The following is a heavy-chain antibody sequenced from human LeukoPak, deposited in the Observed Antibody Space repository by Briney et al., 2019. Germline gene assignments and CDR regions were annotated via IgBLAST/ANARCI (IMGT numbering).Heavy chain of an antibody. Sequence: TGRSLRLSCAASGFTFSNYGMHWVGQAPGKGLEGVSGISGSGGSTYYADSVKGRFTISRDNSKNTLYVQMNSLRAEDTAVYYCARADSNWYLYYFDYWGQGTLVTVSS. CDR2: ISGSGGST. CDR3: ARADSNWYLYYFDY. J-gene: IGHJ4*02. V-gene: IGHV3-23*01. D-gene: IGHD6-13*01. CDR1: GFTFSNYG.